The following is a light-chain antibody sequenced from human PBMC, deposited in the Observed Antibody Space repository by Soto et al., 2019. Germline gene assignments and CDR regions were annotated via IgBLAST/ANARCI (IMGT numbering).Light chain of an antibody. CDR2: DNT. V-gene: IGLV1-51*01. CDR1: SSNIGTNA. CDR3: ATWDSGLSAVV. J-gene: IGLJ2*01. Sequence: QSVLTQPPSVSAAPGQKVTISCSGSSSNIGTNAVSWYQQLPGRAPKLLIYDNTHRPSGIPDRFSGSKSGTSATLGITGLRTGDEADYYCATWDSGLSAVVFGGGTKLTVL.